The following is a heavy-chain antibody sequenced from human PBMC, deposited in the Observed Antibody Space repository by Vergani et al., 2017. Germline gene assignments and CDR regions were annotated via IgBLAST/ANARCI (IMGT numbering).Heavy chain of an antibody. CDR3: ARVLYRGTLRDLAHRVPHLFDY. CDR1: GYTFTGYY. V-gene: IGHV1-2*02. J-gene: IGHJ4*02. D-gene: IGHD3-10*01. Sequence: QVQLVQSGAEVKKPGASVKVSCKASGYTFTGYYMHWVRQAPGQGLEWMGWINPNSGGTNYAQKFQGRVTMTRDTSISTAYMELSRLRSDDTAVYYCARVLYRGTLRDLAHRVPHLFDYWGQGTLVTVSS. CDR2: INPNSGGT.